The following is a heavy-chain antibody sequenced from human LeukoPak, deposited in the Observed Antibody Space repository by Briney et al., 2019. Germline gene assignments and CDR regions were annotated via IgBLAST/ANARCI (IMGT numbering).Heavy chain of an antibody. CDR2: ILITGDT. J-gene: IGHJ4*02. D-gene: IGHD6-13*01. CDR3: AKYRSSWLSYFDY. V-gene: IGHV3-53*01. CDR1: GFSVSRNY. Sequence: GGSLRLSCAASGFSVSRNYLTWVRQAPGMGLEWVSSILITGDTYYADSVQGRFTISRDNSKNTLYLQMNSLRAEDTAVYYCAKYRSSWLSYFDYWGQGTLVTVSS.